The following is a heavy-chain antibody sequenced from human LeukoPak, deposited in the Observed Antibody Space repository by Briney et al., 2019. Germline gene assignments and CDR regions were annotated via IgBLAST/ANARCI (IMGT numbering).Heavy chain of an antibody. V-gene: IGHV4-34*01. CDR3: ARGGLEVAGISRGYYFDY. J-gene: IGHJ4*02. CDR1: GGSFSGYY. D-gene: IGHD6-19*01. CDR2: INHSGST. Sequence: KTSETLSLTCALYGGSFSGYYWSWIRQPPGKGLEWIGEINHSGSTNYNPSLKSRVTISVDTSKNQFSLKLSSVTAADTAVYYCARGGLEVAGISRGYYFDYWGQGTLVTVSS.